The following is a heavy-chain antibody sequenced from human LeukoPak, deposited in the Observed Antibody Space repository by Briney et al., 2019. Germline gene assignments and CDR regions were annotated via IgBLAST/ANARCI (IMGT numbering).Heavy chain of an antibody. D-gene: IGHD6-6*01. CDR2: IYSGGST. Sequence: GGSLRLSCAASGFTVSSNYMSWVRQAAGKGLEWVSVIYSGGSTYYADSVKGRFTISRDNSKNTLYLQMNSLRAEDTAVYYCASSSTGWFDPWGQGTLVTVSS. J-gene: IGHJ5*02. CDR3: ASSSTGWFDP. CDR1: GFTVSSNY. V-gene: IGHV3-66*02.